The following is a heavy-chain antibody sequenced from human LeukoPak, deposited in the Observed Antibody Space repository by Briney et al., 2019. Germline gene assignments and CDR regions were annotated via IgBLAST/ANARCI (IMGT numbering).Heavy chain of an antibody. Sequence: PGGSLRLSCAASGFTFSSYSMNWVRQAPGKGLEWVSSISSSSSYIYYADSVKGRFTISRDNAKNSLYLQMNSLRAEDTAVCYCARGVDYPPHFDYWGQGTLVTVSS. CDR3: ARGVDYPPHFDY. CDR1: GFTFSSYS. V-gene: IGHV3-21*01. D-gene: IGHD4-11*01. CDR2: ISSSSSYI. J-gene: IGHJ4*02.